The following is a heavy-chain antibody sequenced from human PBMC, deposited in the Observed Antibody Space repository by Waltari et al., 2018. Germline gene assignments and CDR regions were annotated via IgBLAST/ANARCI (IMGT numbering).Heavy chain of an antibody. CDR1: GFTFSSYA. V-gene: IGHV3-30-3*01. Sequence: QVQLVESWGGVVQPGRSLRLSCAASGFTFSSYAMHWVRQAPGKGLEWVAFISYDGSNKYYADSVKGRFTISRDNSKNTLYLQMNSLRAEDTAVYYCARDRYYYGSGSYYTRWGQGTLVTVSS. J-gene: IGHJ4*02. CDR3: ARDRYYYGSGSYYTR. CDR2: ISYDGSNK. D-gene: IGHD3-10*01.